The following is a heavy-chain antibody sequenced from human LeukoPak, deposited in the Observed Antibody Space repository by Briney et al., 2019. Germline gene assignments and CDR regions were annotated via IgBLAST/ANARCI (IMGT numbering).Heavy chain of an antibody. D-gene: IGHD1-20*01. CDR3: ARRITLWDAFDI. CDR1: GYSFTTYW. Sequence: GESLQISCKGSGYSFTTYWIGWVRQMPGKGLEWMGIIYPGDSDTRYSSSFQGQVTISADKSISTAYLQWSSLKASDTAMYYCARRITLWDAFDIWGQGTMVTVSS. J-gene: IGHJ3*02. CDR2: IYPGDSDT. V-gene: IGHV5-51*01.